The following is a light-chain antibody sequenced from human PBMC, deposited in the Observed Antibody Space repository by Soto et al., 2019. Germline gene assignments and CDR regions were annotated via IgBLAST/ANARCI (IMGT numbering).Light chain of an antibody. Sequence: QCALTQPPSASGAPGESVTISCTGTSSDVGGYNYVSWYQQHPGKAPKLMIYEVSKRPSGVPDRFSGSKSGNTASLTVSGLQAEDEADYYCSSYAGSNNLYVFGTGTKVTVL. CDR3: SSYAGSNNLYV. CDR1: SSDVGGYNY. CDR2: EVS. V-gene: IGLV2-8*01. J-gene: IGLJ1*01.